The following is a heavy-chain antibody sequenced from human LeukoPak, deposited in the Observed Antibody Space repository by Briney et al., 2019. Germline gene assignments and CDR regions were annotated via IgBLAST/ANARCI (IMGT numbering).Heavy chain of an antibody. CDR2: IRYDGSYK. V-gene: IGHV3-30*02. CDR3: AKIGANVGF. Sequence: PGGSLRLSCAASGFTFSTYGMHWVRQAPGKGLEWVTFIRYDGSYKYYADSVKGRFTFSRDNSKNTLYLQMNSLRAEGTAVYYCAKIGANVGFWGQGTLVTVSS. D-gene: IGHD4/OR15-4a*01. J-gene: IGHJ4*02. CDR1: GFTFSTYG.